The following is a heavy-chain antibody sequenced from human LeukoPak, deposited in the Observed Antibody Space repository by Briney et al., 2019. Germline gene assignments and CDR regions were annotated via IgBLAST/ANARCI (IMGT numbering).Heavy chain of an antibody. Sequence: GESLKISCKGSGYSFTSYWIGWVRQRPGKGLEWMGIIYPGDSDTRYSPSFQGQVTISADKSISTAYLQWSSLKASDTAMYYCARQGGLYYYDSSGSKYYFDYWGQGTLVTVSS. CDR3: ARQGGLYYYDSSGSKYYFDY. CDR1: GYSFTSYW. V-gene: IGHV5-51*01. J-gene: IGHJ4*02. CDR2: IYPGDSDT. D-gene: IGHD3-22*01.